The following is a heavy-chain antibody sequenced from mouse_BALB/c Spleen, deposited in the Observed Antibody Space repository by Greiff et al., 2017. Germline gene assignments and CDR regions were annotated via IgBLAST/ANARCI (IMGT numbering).Heavy chain of an antibody. Sequence: EVQLVESGGGLVKPGGSLKLSCAASGFAFSSYDMSWVRQTPEKRLEWVAYISSGGGSTYYPDTVKGRFTISRDNAKNTLYLQMSSLKSEDTAMYYCARAHDYSYYFDYWGQGTTLTVSS. J-gene: IGHJ2*01. V-gene: IGHV5-12-1*01. CDR2: ISSGGGST. CDR1: GFAFSSYD. CDR3: ARAHDYSYYFDY. D-gene: IGHD2-4*01.